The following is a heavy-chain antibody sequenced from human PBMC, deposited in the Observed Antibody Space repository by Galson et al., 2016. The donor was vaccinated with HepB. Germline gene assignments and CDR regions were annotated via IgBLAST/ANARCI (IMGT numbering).Heavy chain of an antibody. CDR2: IVVGSDNT. Sequence: SVKVSCKAAGFTFTSSAVQWVRQARGQRLEWIGWIVVGSDNTNYAQKFQERVTITRDMSTSTAYMELSSLRSEDTAVYYCAASSFTYCSGSSCHYYYYYGMDVWGQGTTVTVSS. V-gene: IGHV1-58*01. J-gene: IGHJ6*02. CDR3: AASSFTYCSGSSCHYYYYYGMDV. CDR1: GFTFTSSA. D-gene: IGHD2-15*01.